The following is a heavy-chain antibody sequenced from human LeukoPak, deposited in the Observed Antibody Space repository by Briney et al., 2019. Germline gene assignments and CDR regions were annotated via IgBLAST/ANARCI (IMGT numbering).Heavy chain of an antibody. Sequence: GGSLRLSCVASGFPFSSYWMTWVRQAPGKGLEWVANIKQDGSKKSYVDSVKGRFTISRDNAKNSLYLQMNSLTVEDTAVYYCARGKGGSSWIDPWGQGTLVTVSS. CDR1: GFPFSSYW. J-gene: IGHJ5*02. D-gene: IGHD5-24*01. CDR3: ARGKGGSSWIDP. CDR2: IKQDGSKK. V-gene: IGHV3-7*01.